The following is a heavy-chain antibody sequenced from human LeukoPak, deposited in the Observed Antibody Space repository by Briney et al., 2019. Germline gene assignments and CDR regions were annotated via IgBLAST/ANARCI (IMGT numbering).Heavy chain of an antibody. D-gene: IGHD6-19*01. Sequence: GESLKISCKGSGYSFTTYWITWVRQVPGKGLEWMGIIYPGDSDTRYSPSFQGQVTISADRSINTAYLQWSSLKASDTAMYYCARRSSIAEYFQVWGQGTLVTVSS. CDR2: IYPGDSDT. J-gene: IGHJ1*01. CDR3: ARRSSIAEYFQV. CDR1: GYSFTTYW. V-gene: IGHV5-51*01.